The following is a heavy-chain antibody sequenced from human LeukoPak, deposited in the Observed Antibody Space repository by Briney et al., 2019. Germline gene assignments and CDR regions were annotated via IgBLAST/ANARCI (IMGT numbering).Heavy chain of an antibody. V-gene: IGHV1-18*01. CDR2: INAYNGNT. D-gene: IGHD5-18*01. CDR3: ARDGEGDSSCDY. Sequence: ASVKVSCTASGYTFTSYGISWVRQAPGQGLEWMGWINAYNGNTYYAQKLQGRVTITTDTSTSTAYMVLCSLRSDATAVYYCARDGEGDSSCDYWGQGTLVTVSS. J-gene: IGHJ4*02. CDR1: GYTFTSYG.